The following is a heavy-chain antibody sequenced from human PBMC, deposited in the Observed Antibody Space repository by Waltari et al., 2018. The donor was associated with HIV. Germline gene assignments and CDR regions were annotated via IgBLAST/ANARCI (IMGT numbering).Heavy chain of an antibody. CDR2: VRGGRGRT. CDR3: AREATVAARGEIDY. V-gene: IGHV3-23*01. J-gene: IGHJ4*02. Sequence: EVQLLESGGGLVQPGGSLRLSCAASGFTFSSYFIAWVRQPPGKGLGWVSTVRGGRGRTDHAGSVKGRFIIARDIAKNMLYLEMNNLRAEDTAVYYCAREATVAARGEIDYWGQGTLVTVSS. D-gene: IGHD6-19*01. CDR1: GFTFSSYF.